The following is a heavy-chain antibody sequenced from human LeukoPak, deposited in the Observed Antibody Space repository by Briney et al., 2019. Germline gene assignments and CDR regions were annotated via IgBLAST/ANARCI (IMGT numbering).Heavy chain of an antibody. CDR1: GGSISSYY. Sequence: SETLSLTCTVSGGSISSYYWSWIRQPPGKGLEWIGYIYYSGSTNYNPSLKSRITISVDTSKNQFSLKLSSVTAADTAVYYCARETAAAGTHYFDYWGQGTLVTVSS. J-gene: IGHJ4*02. D-gene: IGHD6-13*01. CDR3: ARETAAAGTHYFDY. V-gene: IGHV4-59*01. CDR2: IYYSGST.